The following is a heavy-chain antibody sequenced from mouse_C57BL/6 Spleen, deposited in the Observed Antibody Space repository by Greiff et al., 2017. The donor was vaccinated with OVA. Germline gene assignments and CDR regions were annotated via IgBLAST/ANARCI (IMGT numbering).Heavy chain of an antibody. CDR3: ARRSMITIDY. D-gene: IGHD2-4*01. J-gene: IGHJ2*01. CDR1: GYTFTSYW. V-gene: IGHV1-61*01. CDR2: IYPSDSET. Sequence: QVQLKQPGAELVRPGSSVKLSCKASGYTFTSYWMDWVKQRPGQGLEWIGNIYPSDSETHYNQKFKDKATLTVDKSSSTAYMQLSSLTSEDSAVYCCARRSMITIDYWGQGTTLTVSS.